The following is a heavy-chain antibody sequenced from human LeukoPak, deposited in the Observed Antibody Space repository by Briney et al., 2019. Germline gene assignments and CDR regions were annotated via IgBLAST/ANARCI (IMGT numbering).Heavy chain of an antibody. CDR1: GGTFSNFA. D-gene: IGHD3-10*01. CDR3: AREMGDREFYFDY. Sequence: GASVKVSCKASGGTFSNFAFSWVRQAPGQGLQWVGRIIPIVDVTSYAQNFKGRVTITADESTTTAYMELSSLKSEDTAVYYCAREMGDREFYFDYWDQGTLVTVSS. V-gene: IGHV1-69*04. J-gene: IGHJ4*02. CDR2: IIPIVDVT.